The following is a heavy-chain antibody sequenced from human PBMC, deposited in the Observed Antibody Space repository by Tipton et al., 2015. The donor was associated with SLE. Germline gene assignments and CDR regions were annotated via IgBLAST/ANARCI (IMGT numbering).Heavy chain of an antibody. D-gene: IGHD6-13*01. CDR1: GGSISSGDYY. V-gene: IGHV4-30-4*01. J-gene: IGHJ4*02. Sequence: TLSLTCTVSGGSISSGDYYWSWIRQPPGKGLEWIGYIYYSGSTYYNPSLKSRVTISVDTSKNQFSLKLSSVTAADTAVYYCATLAAAGTIDYWGQGTLVTVSS. CDR3: ATLAAAGTIDY. CDR2: IYYSGST.